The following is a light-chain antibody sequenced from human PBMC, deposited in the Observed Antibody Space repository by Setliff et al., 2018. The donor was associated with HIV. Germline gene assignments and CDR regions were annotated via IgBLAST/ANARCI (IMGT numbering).Light chain of an antibody. V-gene: IGLV2-14*01. CDR1: SSDVGAYNY. Sequence: QSALAQPPSASGSPGQSVTISCTGTSSDVGAYNYVSWYQQHPGKAPKLMIYEVSNRPSGVSNRFSGSKSGNTASLTISGLQAEGEADYYCSSYTGKSTNTYVFGTGTKVTVL. CDR2: EVS. CDR3: SSYTGKSTNTYV. J-gene: IGLJ1*01.